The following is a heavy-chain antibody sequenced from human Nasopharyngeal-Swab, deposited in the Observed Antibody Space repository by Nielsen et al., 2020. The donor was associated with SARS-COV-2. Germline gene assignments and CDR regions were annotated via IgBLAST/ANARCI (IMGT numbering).Heavy chain of an antibody. V-gene: IGHV3-74*03. Sequence: GESLKISCTVSGFTFTDYWMHWLRQSPGKGPVWLSRIDNDGSSTTYADSVRGRFTISRDNARNTLFLQLHSLRAEDTADYYCARESYSWSWYGPDYWGQGTQVTVSS. D-gene: IGHD1-26*01. CDR1: GFTFTDYW. CDR2: IDNDGSST. J-gene: IGHJ4*02. CDR3: ARESYSWSWYGPDY.